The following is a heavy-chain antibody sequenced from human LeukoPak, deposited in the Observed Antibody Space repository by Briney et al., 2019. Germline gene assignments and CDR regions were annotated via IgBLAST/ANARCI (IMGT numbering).Heavy chain of an antibody. Sequence: GGSLRLSCAASGFTFSSCAMHWVHQAPGKGLEWVAVISYDGSNKYYADSVKGRFTISRDNSKNTLYLQMNSLRAEDTAVYYCARDPSGWLLYYFDYWGQGTLVTVSS. V-gene: IGHV3-30*04. CDR2: ISYDGSNK. J-gene: IGHJ4*02. CDR1: GFTFSSCA. D-gene: IGHD3-9*01. CDR3: ARDPSGWLLYYFDY.